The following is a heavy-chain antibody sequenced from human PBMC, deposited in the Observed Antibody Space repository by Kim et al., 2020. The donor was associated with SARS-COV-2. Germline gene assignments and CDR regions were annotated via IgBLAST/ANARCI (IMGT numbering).Heavy chain of an antibody. J-gene: IGHJ5*02. Sequence: SETLSLTCAVYGGSFSGYYWSWIRQPPGKGLEWIGEINHSGSTNYNPSLKSRVTISVDTSKNQFSLKLSSVTAADTAVYYCARGRCSGGSCYRGGWFDPWGQGTLVTVSS. V-gene: IGHV4-34*01. CDR1: GGSFSGYY. CDR2: INHSGST. D-gene: IGHD2-15*01. CDR3: ARGRCSGGSCYRGGWFDP.